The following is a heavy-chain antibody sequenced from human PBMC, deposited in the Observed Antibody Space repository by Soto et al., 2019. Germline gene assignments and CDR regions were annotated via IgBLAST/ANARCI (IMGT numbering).Heavy chain of an antibody. CDR1: GGTLSDHG. Sequence: QVQLEQSGAEVKKPGSSVNVSYKASGGTLSDHGVAWLRQAPGQGLEWMGGTIPVFNTAKYAQKFQGRVTVTADKFTNIAYMELSSLRSEDTAFYFCARGVYGSGNYYTGPSAFDICGQGTMVIVSS. V-gene: IGHV1-69*06. D-gene: IGHD3-10*01. CDR3: ARGVYGSGNYYTGPSAFDI. J-gene: IGHJ3*02. CDR2: TIPVFNTA.